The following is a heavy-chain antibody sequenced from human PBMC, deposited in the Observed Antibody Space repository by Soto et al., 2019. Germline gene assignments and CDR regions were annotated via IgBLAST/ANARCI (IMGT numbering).Heavy chain of an antibody. CDR1: CFTFTNYG. Sequence: ASVNVSCKASCFTFTNYGITWVRQAPGQGLEWMGWISASKGNTNYAQKFQGRVTMTTDTSTSTTYMELRSLRSDDMAVYYCASRSGQLPYYFDYWGQGNQVTVSS. CDR3: ASRSGQLPYYFDY. CDR2: ISASKGNT. D-gene: IGHD6-6*01. J-gene: IGHJ4*02. V-gene: IGHV1-18*03.